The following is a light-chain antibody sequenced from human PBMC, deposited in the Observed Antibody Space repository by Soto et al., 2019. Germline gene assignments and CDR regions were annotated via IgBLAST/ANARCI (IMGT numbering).Light chain of an antibody. Sequence: CLCPVCRAPLSSRASPILSNNLSWYQQRPVQDPSLVIYGASNRATGIPDRFSGGGSGTAFTHTIRRLLCEDFAAYYCHEYHSWHPINSGQGTRREIK. CDR3: HEYHSWHPIN. V-gene: IGKV3-15*01. CDR2: GAS. J-gene: IGKJ5*01. CDR1: PILSNN.